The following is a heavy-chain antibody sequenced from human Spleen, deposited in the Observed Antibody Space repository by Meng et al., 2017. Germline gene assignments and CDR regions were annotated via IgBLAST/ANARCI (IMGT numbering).Heavy chain of an antibody. CDR2: INPNSGGT. V-gene: IGHV1-2*06. J-gene: IGHJ6*02. D-gene: IGHD3-22*01. CDR3: ARDRRYSDPSGYRPGDYYYGMDV. CDR1: GYTFTGYY. Sequence: ASVKVSCKASGYTFTGYYMHWVRQAPGQGLEWMGRINPNSGGTNYAQKFQGRVTMTRDTSISTAYMELSRLRSDDTAVYYCARDRRYSDPSGYRPGDYYYGMDVWGQGTTVTVSS.